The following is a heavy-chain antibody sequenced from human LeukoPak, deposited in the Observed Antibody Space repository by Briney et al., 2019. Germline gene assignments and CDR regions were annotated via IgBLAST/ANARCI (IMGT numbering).Heavy chain of an antibody. J-gene: IGHJ4*02. V-gene: IGHV1-3*01. CDR1: GYTFTIFA. D-gene: IGHD3-22*01. CDR2: IHSGNGNT. Sequence: ASVKVSCKASGYTFTIFAMHWVRQAPGQRLEWMGWIHSGNGNTEYSQKFQGRVTITRDTSASTAYMELSSLRSEDTAVYYCARAAYHDSSGYRDYYFDYWGRGTLVTVSS. CDR3: ARAAYHDSSGYRDYYFDY.